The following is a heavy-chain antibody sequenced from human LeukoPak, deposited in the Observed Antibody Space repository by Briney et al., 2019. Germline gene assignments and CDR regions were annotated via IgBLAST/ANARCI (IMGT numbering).Heavy chain of an antibody. CDR2: INPNSGVT. V-gene: IGHV1-2*02. D-gene: IGHD6-19*01. CDR1: GYTFTGYY. J-gene: IGHJ4*02. CDR3: ARDRIAVAGPDY. Sequence: ASVKVSCEASGYTFTGYYMHWVRQAPGQGLEWMGWINPNSGVTNYAQKFQGRVTMTRDTSITTAYMDLNRLRSDDTAVYYCARDRIAVAGPDYWGQGTLVTVSS.